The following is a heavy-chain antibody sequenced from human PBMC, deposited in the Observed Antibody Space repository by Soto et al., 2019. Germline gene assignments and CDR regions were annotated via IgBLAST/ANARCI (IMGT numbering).Heavy chain of an antibody. CDR3: ARLIGEGYSGTYALDY. D-gene: IGHD1-26*01. Sequence: QVQLVQSGAEVKKPGSSVKVSCKASGGTFNNYAISWVRQAPGQGLEWMGGIIPLFGTAHYAQKFEGRVTITADKSTDTAYMELSSLKSEDTDVYYCARLIGEGYSGTYALDYWGQGTLVTVSS. CDR2: IIPLFGTA. J-gene: IGHJ4*02. CDR1: GGTFNNYA. V-gene: IGHV1-69*06.